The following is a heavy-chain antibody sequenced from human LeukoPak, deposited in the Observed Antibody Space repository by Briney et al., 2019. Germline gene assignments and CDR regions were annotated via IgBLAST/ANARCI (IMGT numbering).Heavy chain of an antibody. CDR3: ARHVVIKSGWFDP. CDR1: GGSISSSSYY. V-gene: IGHV4-39*01. D-gene: IGHD3-22*01. CDR2: IYYSGST. Sequence: SETLSLTCTVSGGSISSSSYYWGWIRQPPGKGLEWIGSIYYSGSTYYSPSLKSRVTISVDTSKNQFSLKLSSVTAADTAVYYCARHVVIKSGWFDPWGQGTLVTVSS. J-gene: IGHJ5*02.